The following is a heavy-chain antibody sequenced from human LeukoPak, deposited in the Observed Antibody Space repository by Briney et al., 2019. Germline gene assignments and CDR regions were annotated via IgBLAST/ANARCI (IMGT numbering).Heavy chain of an antibody. CDR1: GFTFSDYY. D-gene: IGHD1-26*01. Sequence: PGGSLRLSCAASGFTFSDYYMSWIRQAPGKGLEWVSYISSSGSTIYYADSVKGRVTISRDNAKNSLYLQMNSLRAEDTAVYYCARGLLPYYYYYMDVWGKGTTVTVSS. J-gene: IGHJ6*03. CDR2: ISSSGSTI. V-gene: IGHV3-11*01. CDR3: ARGLLPYYYYYMDV.